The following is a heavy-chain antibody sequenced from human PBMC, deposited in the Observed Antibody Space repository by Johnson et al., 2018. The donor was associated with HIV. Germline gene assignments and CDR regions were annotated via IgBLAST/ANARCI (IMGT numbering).Heavy chain of an antibody. Sequence: EVQLLESGGGLAQPGGSLRLSCAASGFTFSPYWMHWVRQAPGQGLVWVSRIISDVSSAIYTDSVTGRFTISRDNTKNTLYLQMNSLRAEDTAVYYCAKSPGVVDPIDAFDIWGQGTMVTVSS. CDR3: AKSPGVVDPIDAFDI. D-gene: IGHD2-15*01. J-gene: IGHJ3*02. CDR1: GFTFSPYW. CDR2: IISDVSSA. V-gene: IGHV3-74*02.